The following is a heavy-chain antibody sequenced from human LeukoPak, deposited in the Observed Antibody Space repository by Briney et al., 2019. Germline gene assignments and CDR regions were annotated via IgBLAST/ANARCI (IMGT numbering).Heavy chain of an antibody. V-gene: IGHV1-46*01. CDR3: ARDENIVVVPAAKWRFDP. CDR2: INPSGGST. J-gene: IGHJ5*02. Sequence: ASVKVSCKASGYTFTSYYVHWVRQAPGQGLEWMGIINPSGGSTSYAQKFQGRVTMTRDTSTSTVYMELSSLRSEDTAVYYCARDENIVVVPAAKWRFDPWGQGTLVTVSS. D-gene: IGHD2-2*01. CDR1: GYTFTSYY.